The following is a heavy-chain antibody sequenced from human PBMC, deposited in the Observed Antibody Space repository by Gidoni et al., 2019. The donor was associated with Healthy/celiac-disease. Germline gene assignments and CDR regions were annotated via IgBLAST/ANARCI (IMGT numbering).Heavy chain of an antibody. CDR3: TTGGCSGGSCYSWYYGMDV. Sequence: EVQLVESGGGLVKPGGSLRLSCAASGFTFSNDWMSWVRQAPGKGLEWVGRIKSKTDGGTTDYAAPVKGRFTISRDDSKNTLYLQMNSLKTEDTAVYYCTTGGCSGGSCYSWYYGMDVWGQGTTVTVSS. V-gene: IGHV3-15*01. D-gene: IGHD2-15*01. CDR2: IKSKTDGGTT. CDR1: GFTFSNDW. J-gene: IGHJ6*02.